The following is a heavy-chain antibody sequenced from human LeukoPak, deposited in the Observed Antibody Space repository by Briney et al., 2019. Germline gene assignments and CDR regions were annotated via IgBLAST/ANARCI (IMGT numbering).Heavy chain of an antibody. CDR3: ARGRVYGDYVYLGSIDY. V-gene: IGHV4-4*02. CDR2: ISLSGRT. D-gene: IGHD4-17*01. J-gene: IGHJ4*02. CDR1: GGSISSTNW. Sequence: SETLSLTCGVSGGSISSTNWWSWVRQPPGQGLEWIGEISLSGRTNYNPSLKSRVTMSLDESKNHLSLNLTSVTAADTAVYYCARGRVYGDYVYLGSIDYWGQGTLVTVSS.